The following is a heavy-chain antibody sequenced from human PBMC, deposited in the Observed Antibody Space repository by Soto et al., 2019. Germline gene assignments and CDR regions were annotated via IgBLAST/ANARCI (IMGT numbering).Heavy chain of an antibody. Sequence: ASVKVSCKASGGTFSSYAISWVRQAPGQGLEWMGGIIPIFGTANYAQKFQGRVTITADESTSTAYMELSSLRSEDKAVYYCARKSDILTGYYMPDYYYYGMDVWGQGTKVTVSS. CDR1: GGTFSSYA. D-gene: IGHD3-9*01. CDR3: ARKSDILTGYYMPDYYYYGMDV. CDR2: IIPIFGTA. V-gene: IGHV1-69*13. J-gene: IGHJ6*02.